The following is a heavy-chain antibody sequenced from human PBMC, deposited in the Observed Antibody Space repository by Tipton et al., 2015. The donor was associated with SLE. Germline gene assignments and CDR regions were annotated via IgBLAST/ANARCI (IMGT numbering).Heavy chain of an antibody. CDR3: ARGPYYYMDV. J-gene: IGHJ6*03. CDR2: MYYSGST. V-gene: IGHV4-39*07. CDR1: NGSISSSPYY. Sequence: LRLSCTVSNGSISSSPYYWGWIRQSPGKGLEWVGSMYYSGSTYYNPSLKSRVTMSVDTSRNQCSLNLTSVTAADTAVHYCARGPYYYMDVWGKGTTATVSS.